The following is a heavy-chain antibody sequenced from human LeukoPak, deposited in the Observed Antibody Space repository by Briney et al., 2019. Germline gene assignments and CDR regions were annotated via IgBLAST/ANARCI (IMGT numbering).Heavy chain of an antibody. CDR1: GFTFSSYW. CDR2: INTVGSST. CDR3: AREYSGYDTETFDY. Sequence: GGSLRLSCAASGFTFSSYWMHWVRQAPGKGLVWVSRINTVGSSTSYADSVKGRFTISRDNAKNTLYLQMNSLRAEDTAVYYCAREYSGYDTETFDYWGQGTLVTVSS. D-gene: IGHD5-12*01. J-gene: IGHJ4*02. V-gene: IGHV3-74*01.